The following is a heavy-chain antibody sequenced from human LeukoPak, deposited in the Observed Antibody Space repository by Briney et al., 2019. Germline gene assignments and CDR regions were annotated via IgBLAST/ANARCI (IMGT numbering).Heavy chain of an antibody. CDR3: AREGGYGSQLGDAFDI. D-gene: IGHD6-19*01. Sequence: PSETLSLTCTVSGGSISSYYWSWIRQPPGKGLEWIGYIYYSGSTNYNPSLKSRVTISVDTSKNQFSLKLSSVTAADTAVYYCAREGGYGSQLGDAFDIWGQGTMVTVSS. J-gene: IGHJ3*02. CDR2: IYYSGST. CDR1: GGSISSYY. V-gene: IGHV4-59*01.